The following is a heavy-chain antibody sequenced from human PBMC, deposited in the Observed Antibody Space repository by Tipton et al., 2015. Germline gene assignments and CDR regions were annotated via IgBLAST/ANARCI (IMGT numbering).Heavy chain of an antibody. J-gene: IGHJ5*02. Sequence: QSGAEVKKPGSSVKVSCKASRGTFTDYAITWVRQAPGQGLEWMGDIIPVFNITNYAQNFQGRVTITAGESTTTVYMELNSLSSEDMAIYYCARDSSSAGNWFDPWGQGTLVTVSS. CDR1: RGTFTDYA. V-gene: IGHV1-69*01. CDR2: IIPVFNIT. D-gene: IGHD2-2*01. CDR3: ARDSSSAGNWFDP.